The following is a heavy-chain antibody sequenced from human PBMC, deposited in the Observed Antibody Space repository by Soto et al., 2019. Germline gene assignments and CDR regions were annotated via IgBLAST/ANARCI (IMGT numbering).Heavy chain of an antibody. D-gene: IGHD3-16*02. J-gene: IGHJ6*02. CDR1: GYSISSGYY. V-gene: IGHV4-38-2*01. CDR3: ARVFAATYDYVWGSYRYYYYYGMDV. CDR2: IYHSGST. Sequence: SETLSLTCAVSGYSISSGYYWGWIRQPPGKGLEWIGSIYHSGSTYYNPSLKSRVTISVDTSKNQFSLKLSSVTAADTAVYYCARVFAATYDYVWGSYRYYYYYGMDVWGQGTTVTVSS.